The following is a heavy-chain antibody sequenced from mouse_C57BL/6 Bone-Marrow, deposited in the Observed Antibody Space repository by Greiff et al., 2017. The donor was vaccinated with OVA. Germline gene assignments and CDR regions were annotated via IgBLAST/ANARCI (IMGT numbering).Heavy chain of an antibody. CDR3: ASRYYGSTWFAY. Sequence: QVQLQQPGAELVKPGASVKLSCKASGYTFTSYWMHWVKQRPGQGLEWIGMIPPNSGSTNYNEKFKSKATLTVDKSSSTAYMQLSSLTSEDSAVYYCASRYYGSTWFAYWGQGTLVTVSA. J-gene: IGHJ3*01. CDR1: GYTFTSYW. V-gene: IGHV1-64*01. D-gene: IGHD1-1*01. CDR2: IPPNSGST.